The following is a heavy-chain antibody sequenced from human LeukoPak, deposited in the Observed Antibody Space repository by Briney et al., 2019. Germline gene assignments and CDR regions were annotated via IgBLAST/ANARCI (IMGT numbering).Heavy chain of an antibody. Sequence: GGSLRLSCAASGFTFSNYAMHWVRQAPGTGLEWVAIVSFDGSTEYYAASVEGRFTISRDTSKNTLYLQMNSLRPEYTAVYYCATEIAVGLRYFDYWGQGTLVTVSS. J-gene: IGHJ4*02. CDR1: GFTFSNYA. CDR2: VSFDGSTE. D-gene: IGHD6-19*01. CDR3: ATEIAVGLRYFDY. V-gene: IGHV3-30-3*01.